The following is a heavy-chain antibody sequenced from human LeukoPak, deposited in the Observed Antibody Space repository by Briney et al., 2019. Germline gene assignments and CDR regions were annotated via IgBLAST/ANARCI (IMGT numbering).Heavy chain of an antibody. CDR3: ARTNSGWYYYYYGMDV. V-gene: IGHV4-59*08. CDR1: GGSISSYY. D-gene: IGHD6-19*01. CDR2: IYYSGST. J-gene: IGHJ6*02. Sequence: SETLSLTCTVSGGSISSYYWSWIRQPPGKGLEWIRYIYYSGSTNYNPSLKSRVTISVDTSKNQFSLKLSSVTAADTAVYYCARTNSGWYYYYYGMDVWGQGTTVTVSS.